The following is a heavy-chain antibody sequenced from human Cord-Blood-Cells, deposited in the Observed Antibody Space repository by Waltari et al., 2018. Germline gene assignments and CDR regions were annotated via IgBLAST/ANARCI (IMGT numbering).Heavy chain of an antibody. CDR2: IYYSGST. D-gene: IGHD2-15*01. CDR3: ARADCSGGSCTREDAFDI. CDR1: GGSISSSSYY. V-gene: IGHV4-39*01. Sequence: QLQLQESGPGLVKPSETLSLTCTVSGGSISSSSYYWGWIRQPPGKGLEWIGRIYYSGSTYYNPSLKSRVTISVDTSKNQFSLKLSSVTAADTAVYYCARADCSGGSCTREDAFDIWGQGTMVTVSS. J-gene: IGHJ3*02.